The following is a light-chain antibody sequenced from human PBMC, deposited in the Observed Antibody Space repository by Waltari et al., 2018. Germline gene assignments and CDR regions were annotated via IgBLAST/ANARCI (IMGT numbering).Light chain of an antibody. V-gene: IGKV3-15*01. CDR2: GAS. CDR3: QQYNNWPPRT. CDR1: QSVSSN. J-gene: IGKJ1*01. Sequence: EIVMTQSPATLSVSPGERATLSCRASQSVSSNLAWYQQKHGQTPRHLIYGASTRATGIPARCSGRWSGTEFTLTISCLQSEDFAFYYCQQYNNWPPRTFGQGTKVEIK.